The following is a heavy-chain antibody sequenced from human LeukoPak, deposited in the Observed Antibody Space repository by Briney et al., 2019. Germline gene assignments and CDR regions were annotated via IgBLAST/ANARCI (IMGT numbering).Heavy chain of an antibody. D-gene: IGHD1-26*01. CDR2: ISSSSSYI. CDR3: ARSQVEWELPFKPYLFDY. Sequence: TPGGSLRLSCAASGFTFSSYSMNWVRQAPGKGLEWVSSISSSSSYIYYADSVKGRFTISRDNAKNSLYLQMNSLRAEDTAVYYCARSQVEWELPFKPYLFDYWGQGTLVTVSS. CDR1: GFTFSSYS. J-gene: IGHJ4*02. V-gene: IGHV3-21*01.